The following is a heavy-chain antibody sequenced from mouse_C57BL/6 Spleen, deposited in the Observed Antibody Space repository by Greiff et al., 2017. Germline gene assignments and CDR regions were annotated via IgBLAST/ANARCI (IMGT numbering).Heavy chain of an antibody. CDR3: ARGGKDYDGGGYAMDY. Sequence: EVKLQESGPGLVKPSQSLSLTCSVTGYSITSGYYWNWIRQFPGNKLEWMGYISYDGSNNYNPSLKNRISITRDTSKNQFFLKLNSVTTEDTATYYGARGGKDYDGGGYAMDYWGQGTSVTVSS. D-gene: IGHD2-4*01. CDR1: GYSITSGYY. J-gene: IGHJ4*01. V-gene: IGHV3-6*01. CDR2: ISYDGSN.